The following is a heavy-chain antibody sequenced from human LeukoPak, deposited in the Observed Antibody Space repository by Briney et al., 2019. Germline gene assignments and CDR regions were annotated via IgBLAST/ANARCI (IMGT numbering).Heavy chain of an antibody. CDR1: GYTFTNYG. D-gene: IGHD4-23*01. J-gene: IGHJ4*02. CDR3: ARVAVAQYFFYY. Sequence: GASVKVSCKASGYTFTNYGINWVRQAPGQGLEWMGYISAYNGNTNYAQKFQGRVTMTTDTSTNTVYVELRSLRSDDTAVYYCARVAVAQYFFYYWGQGTLVTVSS. CDR2: ISAYNGNT. V-gene: IGHV1-18*01.